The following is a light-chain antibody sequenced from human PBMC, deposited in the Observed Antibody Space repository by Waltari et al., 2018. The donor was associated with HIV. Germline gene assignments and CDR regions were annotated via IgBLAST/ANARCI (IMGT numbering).Light chain of an antibody. Sequence: QSVLTQPPSASGTPGQRVTISCSGSSSNIGRNYVYWYQQLPGTAPKLLIYTNNQRTSGVPDRCSGSKSGTSASLVISGLRSEDEADYYCAAWNDRLSGYVFGTGTKVTV. J-gene: IGLJ1*01. CDR3: AAWNDRLSGYV. CDR2: TNN. V-gene: IGLV1-47*01. CDR1: SSNIGRNY.